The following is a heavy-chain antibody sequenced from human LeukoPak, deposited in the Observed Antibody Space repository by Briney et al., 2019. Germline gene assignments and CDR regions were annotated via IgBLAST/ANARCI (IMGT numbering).Heavy chain of an antibody. Sequence: SETLSLTCTVSGGSISSSSYYWGWIRPPPGKGLEWTGSIYYSGSTYYNPSLKSRVTISVDTSKNQFSLKLSSVTAADTAVYYCARRRPSHYFDYWGQGTLVTVSS. J-gene: IGHJ4*02. CDR3: ARRRPSHYFDY. CDR1: GGSISSSSYY. V-gene: IGHV4-39*01. CDR2: IYYSGST.